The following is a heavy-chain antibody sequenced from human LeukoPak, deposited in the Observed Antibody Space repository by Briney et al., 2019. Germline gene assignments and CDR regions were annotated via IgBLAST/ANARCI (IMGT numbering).Heavy chain of an antibody. D-gene: IGHD6-19*01. CDR2: INTNTGNP. Sequence: EASVTVSCKASGYTFTSYAMNWVRQAPGQGLEWMGWINTNTGNPTYAQGFTGRFVFSLDTSVSTAYLQISSLKAEDTAVYYCARVRNGVPIAVADYYMDVWGKGTTVTVSS. V-gene: IGHV7-4-1*02. CDR3: ARVRNGVPIAVADYYMDV. CDR1: GYTFTSYA. J-gene: IGHJ6*03.